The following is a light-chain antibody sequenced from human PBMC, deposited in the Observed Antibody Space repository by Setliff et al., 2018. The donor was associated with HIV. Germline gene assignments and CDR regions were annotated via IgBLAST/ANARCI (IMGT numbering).Light chain of an antibody. CDR1: SIGFGGYDY. CDR2: DVS. Sequence: QSVLAQPASVSGSPGQSITISCTGTSIGFGGYDYVSWYQQHPGKAPKLMIYDVSNRPSGVSNRFSGSKSGNTASLTISGLQAEDEADYYCSSYTSSSTPNWVFGGGTKVTVL. V-gene: IGLV2-14*03. J-gene: IGLJ3*02. CDR3: SSYTSSSTPNWV.